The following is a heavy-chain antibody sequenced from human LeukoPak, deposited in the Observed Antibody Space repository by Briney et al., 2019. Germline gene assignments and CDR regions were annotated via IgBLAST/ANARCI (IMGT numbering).Heavy chain of an antibody. J-gene: IGHJ4*02. V-gene: IGHV3-23*01. D-gene: IGHD5-12*01. CDR2: INSGGGRT. CDR3: AKTGWSGYDYTNY. CDR1: GFTFSSYT. Sequence: GGSLRLSCAASGFTFSSYTMNWVRQAPGKGLEWVSPINSGGGRTYYADSVEGRFTISRDNSKSTLYLQMNSLRAEDTAVYYCAKTGWSGYDYTNYWGQGTLVTVSS.